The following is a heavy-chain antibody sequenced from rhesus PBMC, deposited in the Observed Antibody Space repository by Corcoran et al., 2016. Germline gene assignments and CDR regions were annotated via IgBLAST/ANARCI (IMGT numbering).Heavy chain of an antibody. CDR1: GGSISSNY. D-gene: IGHD2-15*01. Sequence: QLQLQESGPGLVKPSETLSLTCAVSGGSISSNYWSWIRQPPGKGLEWIGRLSVSGGSPDYNPSLTSRVTISTDTSKNQFSLKLSSVTAADTAVYYCASCSSTYCSYNRFDVWGPGVLVTVSS. CDR3: ASCSSTYCSYNRFDV. J-gene: IGHJ5-1*01. CDR2: LSVSGGSP. V-gene: IGHV4-173*01.